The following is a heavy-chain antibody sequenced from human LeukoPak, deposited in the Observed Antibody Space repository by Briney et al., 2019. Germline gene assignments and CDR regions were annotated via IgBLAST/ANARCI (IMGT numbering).Heavy chain of an antibody. CDR3: AKAPRGGYDSRIDY. Sequence: GSLRLSSADSGFTFSSYALSWVRPAPGKGLEWVSSISGSGGSTYYADSVKGRFTISRDNSKNTLYLQMNSLRDEDTAIYYCAKAPRGGYDSRIDYWGQGTLVTVSS. CDR2: ISGSGGST. J-gene: IGHJ4*02. V-gene: IGHV3-23*01. D-gene: IGHD5-12*01. CDR1: GFTFSSYA.